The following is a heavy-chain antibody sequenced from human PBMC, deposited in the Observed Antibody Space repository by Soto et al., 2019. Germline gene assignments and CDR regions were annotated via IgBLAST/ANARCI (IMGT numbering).Heavy chain of an antibody. CDR1: GDSISGYY. Sequence: SETLSLTCSVSGDSISGYYWSWIRQPPGKGLEWIGNIYFSGTTNYNPSLRSRVTISLDTSKNQFSLRLGSVTAADTAMYYCATARYGEFYYYSMDVWGPGTPPTVSS. CDR3: ATARYGEFYYYSMDV. CDR2: IYFSGTT. D-gene: IGHD4-17*01. J-gene: IGHJ6*02. V-gene: IGHV4-59*01.